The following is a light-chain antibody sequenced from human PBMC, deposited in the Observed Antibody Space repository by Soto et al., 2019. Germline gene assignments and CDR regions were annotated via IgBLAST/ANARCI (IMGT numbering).Light chain of an antibody. Sequence: QSLLSPPPSVCGSPGQSITISCTGTSSDVRSYNLVSWYQHHPGKAPKFLIYEGTKRPSGVSNRFSGSKSGNTASLTISGLQAEDEADYYCCSYAGSSTYVFGTGTKVTVL. V-gene: IGLV2-23*01. CDR3: CSYAGSSTYV. CDR1: SSDVRSYNL. J-gene: IGLJ1*01. CDR2: EGT.